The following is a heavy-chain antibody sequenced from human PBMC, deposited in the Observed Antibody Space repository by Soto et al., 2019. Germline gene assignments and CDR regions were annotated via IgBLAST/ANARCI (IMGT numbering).Heavy chain of an antibody. D-gene: IGHD1-26*01. CDR2: IIPIFGTA. J-gene: IGHJ4*02. Sequence: QVELVQSGAEVKKPGSSVKVSCQASEDTFRNYAISWVRQAPGQGLEWMGGIIPIFGTANYAQKFQGRVTITADTSANTGYLELSSLRSEDTAVYYCALALGPTTGLDYWGQGTLVTVSS. CDR3: ALALGPTTGLDY. V-gene: IGHV1-69*06. CDR1: EDTFRNYA.